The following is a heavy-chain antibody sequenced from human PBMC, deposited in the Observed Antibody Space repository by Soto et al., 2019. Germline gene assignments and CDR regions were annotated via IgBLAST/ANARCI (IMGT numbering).Heavy chain of an antibody. CDR2: INGGNGNT. Sequence: QVQLVQSGAELKKPGASVKVSCKASGNTVPNYAIHWVRQAPGQRLEWMGWINGGNGNTYYSEHFQGRVTFTRDTSAGTGYMQLISRTSEDTAVYYCARDDSGFSGSHYMDYFNYWGQGALVTVSS. CDR1: GNTVPNYA. D-gene: IGHD1-26*01. V-gene: IGHV1-3*01. CDR3: ARDDSGFSGSHYMDYFNY. J-gene: IGHJ4*02.